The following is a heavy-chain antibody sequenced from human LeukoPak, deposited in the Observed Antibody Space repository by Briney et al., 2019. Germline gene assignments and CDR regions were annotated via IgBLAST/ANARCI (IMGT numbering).Heavy chain of an antibody. J-gene: IGHJ4*02. CDR2: ISYDGTNK. D-gene: IGHD5-24*01. CDR3: ARGGGWLQLPKGFDY. CDR1: GFTFSSYE. V-gene: IGHV3-30-3*01. Sequence: PGGSLRLSCAASGFTFSSYEMNWVRQAPGKGLEWVTIISYDGTNKYYADSVKGRFTISRDNSKNMLFLQMNSLRPEDTAIYYCARGGGWLQLPKGFDYWGQGTLVTVSS.